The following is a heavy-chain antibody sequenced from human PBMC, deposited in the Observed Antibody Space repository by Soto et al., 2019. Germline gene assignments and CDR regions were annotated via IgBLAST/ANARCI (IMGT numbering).Heavy chain of an antibody. D-gene: IGHD5-12*01. Sequence: EVKLVESGGGLVQPGGSLRLSCAASEFTFSTYNMNWVRQAPGKGLEWVSYITGSTRTIYYADSVKGRFTISRDNAKNSLYLQMNSLRAEDTAVYYCARDHGYGYGMDVWGQGTTVTVSS. CDR1: EFTFSTYN. V-gene: IGHV3-48*01. J-gene: IGHJ6*02. CDR2: ITGSTRTI. CDR3: ARDHGYGYGMDV.